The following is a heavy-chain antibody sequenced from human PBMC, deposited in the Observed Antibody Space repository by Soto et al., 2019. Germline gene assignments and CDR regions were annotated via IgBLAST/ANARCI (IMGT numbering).Heavy chain of an antibody. CDR2: IYYSGST. V-gene: IGHV4-30-4*01. D-gene: IGHD2-2*01. Sequence: SETLSLTCTVSGGSISSGDYYWSWIRQPPGKGLEWIGYIYYSGSTYYNPSLKSRVTISVDTSKNQFSLKLSSVTAADTAVYYCARVSSLSVPGSGMGIDTYYFDYWGQGTLVTSPQ. CDR1: GGSISSGDYY. CDR3: ARVSSLSVPGSGMGIDTYYFDY. J-gene: IGHJ4*02.